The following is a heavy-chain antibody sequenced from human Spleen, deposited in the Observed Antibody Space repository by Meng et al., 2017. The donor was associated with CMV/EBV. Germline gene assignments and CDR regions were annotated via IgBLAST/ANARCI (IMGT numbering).Heavy chain of an antibody. V-gene: IGHV3-23*01. CDR3: ARTVTVVPAAISPNYFDY. CDR2: ISGSGGST. CDR1: GFTFSSYA. Sequence: GGSLRLSCAASGFTFSSYAMRWVRQAPGKGLEWVSAISGSGGSTYYADSVKGRFTISRDNSKNTLYLQMNSLKAEDTALYYCARTVTVVPAAISPNYFDYWGQGTLVTVSS. D-gene: IGHD2-2*01. J-gene: IGHJ4*02.